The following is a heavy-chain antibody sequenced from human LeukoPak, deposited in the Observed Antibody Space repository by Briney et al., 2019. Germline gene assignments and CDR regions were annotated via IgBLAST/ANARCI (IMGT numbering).Heavy chain of an antibody. D-gene: IGHD3-22*01. J-gene: IGHJ4*02. V-gene: IGHV3-66*01. Sequence: GGSLRLSCAASGFTVSSNYMSWVRQAPGKGLEWVSVIYSGGSTYYADSVKGRFTISRDNSKNTLYLQMNSLRAEDTAVYYCARDLVDYDSSGTDYWGQGTLVTVSS. CDR1: GFTVSSNY. CDR2: IYSGGST. CDR3: ARDLVDYDSSGTDY.